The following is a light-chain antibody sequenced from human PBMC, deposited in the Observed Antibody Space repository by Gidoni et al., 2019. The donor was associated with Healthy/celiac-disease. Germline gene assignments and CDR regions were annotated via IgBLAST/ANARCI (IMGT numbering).Light chain of an antibody. J-gene: IGKJ4*01. CDR3: QQYDNLPLT. Sequence: DIQMTQSPSSLSASVGDRVTITCQASQDISNYLNWYQQKPGKAPKLLIYYASNLEPGVPSRFSGSGSGTDFTFTISSLQPEDIATYYCQQYDNLPLTFGGGTKVEIK. V-gene: IGKV1-33*01. CDR2: YAS. CDR1: QDISNY.